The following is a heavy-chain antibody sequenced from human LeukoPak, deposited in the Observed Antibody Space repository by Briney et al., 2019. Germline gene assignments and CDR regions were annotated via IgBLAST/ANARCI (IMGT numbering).Heavy chain of an antibody. CDR2: IYYSGST. V-gene: IGHV4-59*01. J-gene: IGHJ6*03. D-gene: IGHD3-22*01. Sequence: SETLSLTRTVSGGSISSYYWNWIRQPPGKGLEWIGYIYYSGSTNYNASLKSRVTISVDTSKNQFSLKLSSVTAADTAVYYCARSTYYYDSSGYSYYSYYYMDVWGKGTTVTISS. CDR1: GGSISSYY. CDR3: ARSTYYYDSSGYSYYSYYYMDV.